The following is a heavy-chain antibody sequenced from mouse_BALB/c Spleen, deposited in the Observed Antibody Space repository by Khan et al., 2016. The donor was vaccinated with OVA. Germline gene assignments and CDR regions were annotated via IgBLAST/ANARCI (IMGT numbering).Heavy chain of an antibody. J-gene: IGHJ2*01. CDR3: TRHRGNYGGTPYFDY. CDR1: GFSFSTYS. Sequence: EVQLVESGGDLVRPGGSLKLSCAASGFSFSTYSMSWVRQTPEKGLEWVAPISSGGGFTYYPDSVKGRFTMSRDNATNSLYLHMSSLRSKVTALYYYTRHRGNYGGTPYFDYWGQGTTLTVSS. V-gene: IGHV5-9*02. CDR2: ISSGGGFT. D-gene: IGHD1-1*01.